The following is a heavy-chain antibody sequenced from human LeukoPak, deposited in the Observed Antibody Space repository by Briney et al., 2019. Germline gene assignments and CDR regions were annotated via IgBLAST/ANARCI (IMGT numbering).Heavy chain of an antibody. Sequence: GASVKVSCKASGSTFTGYYMHWVRQAPGQGLEWMGWINPNSGGTNYAQKFQGGVTMTRDTSISTAYMELSRLRSDDTAVYYCARGYSSSWYVTGGPDYWGQGTLVTVSS. V-gene: IGHV1-2*02. CDR3: ARGYSSSWYVTGGPDY. CDR1: GSTFTGYY. CDR2: INPNSGGT. J-gene: IGHJ4*02. D-gene: IGHD6-13*01.